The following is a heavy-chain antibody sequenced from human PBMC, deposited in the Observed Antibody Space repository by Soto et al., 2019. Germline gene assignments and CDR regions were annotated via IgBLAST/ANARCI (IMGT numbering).Heavy chain of an antibody. CDR3: ARSSGGSGKLWNYYGMDV. CDR1: GFTFSSYS. Sequence: EVQLVESGGGLVKPGGSLRLSCAASGFTFSSYSMNWVRQAPGKGLEWVSSISSGSSYIYYADSVKGRFTISRDNXKXPXXLQMNSLRAEDTAVYYCARSSGGSGKLWNYYGMDVWGQGTTVTVSS. CDR2: ISSGSSYI. D-gene: IGHD3-10*01. V-gene: IGHV3-21*01. J-gene: IGHJ6*02.